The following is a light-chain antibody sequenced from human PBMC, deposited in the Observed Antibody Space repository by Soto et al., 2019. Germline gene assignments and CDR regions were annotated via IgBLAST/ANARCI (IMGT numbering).Light chain of an antibody. CDR1: SSDVGVYNY. V-gene: IGLV2-11*01. CDR2: GDS. J-gene: IGLJ3*02. CDR3: QTFDSSLTISWV. Sequence: QSALTQPRSVSGSPGQAVTISCTGTSSDVGVYNYVSWYQQHPGKAPRLLLSGDSNRPSGVPDRFSGSRSGTSASLAITGLQAEDEADYYCQTFDSSLTISWVFGGGTKLTVL.